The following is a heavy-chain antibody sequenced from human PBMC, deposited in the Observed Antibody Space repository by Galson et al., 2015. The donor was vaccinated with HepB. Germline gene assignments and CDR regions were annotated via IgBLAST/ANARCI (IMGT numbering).Heavy chain of an antibody. Sequence: SLRLSCAASGFTFSRYAMNWVRQAPGKGPEWVSGISGSGDSTYYTASVRGRFTISRDNSKNTLYLQLHSLRAEDTAVYYCAKDLSFGELFYGDHWGQGTLVTVSS. CDR1: GFTFSRYA. CDR3: AKDLSFGELFYGDH. D-gene: IGHD3-10*01. CDR2: ISGSGDST. V-gene: IGHV3-23*01. J-gene: IGHJ5*02.